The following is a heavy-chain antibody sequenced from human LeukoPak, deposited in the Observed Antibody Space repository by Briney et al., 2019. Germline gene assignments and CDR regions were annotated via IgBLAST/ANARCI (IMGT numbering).Heavy chain of an antibody. CDR3: ARDRFTMVRGVIRATGMGV. CDR1: GFTFSDYY. CDR2: ISSSSSYT. Sequence: GGSLRLSCAASGFTFSDYYMSWIRQAPGKGLEWVSYISSSSSYTNYADSVKGRFTISRDNAKNSLYLQMNSLRAEDTGVYYCARDRFTMVRGVIRATGMGVWGKGTTVTVSS. D-gene: IGHD3-10*01. V-gene: IGHV3-11*06. J-gene: IGHJ6*04.